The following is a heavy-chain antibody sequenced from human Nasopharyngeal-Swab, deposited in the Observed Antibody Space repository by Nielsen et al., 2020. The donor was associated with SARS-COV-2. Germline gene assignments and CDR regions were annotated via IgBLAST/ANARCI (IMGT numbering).Heavy chain of an antibody. CDR1: GFTFSSYA. CDR3: AREGIVGATDLSFDY. CDR2: ISYDGSNK. J-gene: IGHJ4*02. D-gene: IGHD1-26*01. Sequence: GGSLRLSCAASGFTFSSYAMHWVRQAPGKGLEWVAVISYDGSNKYYADSVKGRFTISRDNSKNTLYLQMNSLRAEDTAVYYCAREGIVGATDLSFDYWGQGTLVTVSS. V-gene: IGHV3-30-3*01.